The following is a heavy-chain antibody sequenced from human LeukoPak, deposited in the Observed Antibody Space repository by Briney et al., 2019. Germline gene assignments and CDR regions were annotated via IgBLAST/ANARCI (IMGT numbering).Heavy chain of an antibody. CDR2: ISAYNGNT. Sequence: GASVKVSCKASGYTFTSYGISWVRQAPGQGLEWMGWISAYNGNTNYAQKLQGRVTMTTDTSTSTAYMELRSLRSDDTAVYYCARDYYYDSSGHFDYWGQGTLVTVSS. CDR3: ARDYYYDSSGHFDY. CDR1: GYTFTSYG. J-gene: IGHJ4*02. D-gene: IGHD3-22*01. V-gene: IGHV1-18*01.